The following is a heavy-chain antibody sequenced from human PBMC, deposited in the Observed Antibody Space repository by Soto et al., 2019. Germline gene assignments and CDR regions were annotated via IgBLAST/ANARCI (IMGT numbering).Heavy chain of an antibody. V-gene: IGHV3-53*01. CDR3: ARDALGLDV. CDR2: LTANGNT. J-gene: IGHJ6*02. CDR1: GFAVSATY. Sequence: GGSLRLSCVVPGFAVSATYMSWVRQAPGQGLEWVSVLTANGNTIYADAVKGRFTVSRDISKNTVYLQLNSVTVEDTGLYYCARDALGLDVWGQGTTVTVSS.